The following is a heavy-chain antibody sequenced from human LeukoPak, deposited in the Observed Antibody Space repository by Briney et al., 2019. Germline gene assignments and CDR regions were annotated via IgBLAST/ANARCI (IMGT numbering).Heavy chain of an antibody. V-gene: IGHV1-8*01. Sequence: ASVKVSCKASGYTFTSYDINRVRQATGQGLEWMGWMNPNSGNTGYAQKFQGRVTMTRNTSISTAYMELSSLRSEDTAVYYCARGGYCSSTSCSPYYYYGMDVWGQGTTVTVSS. J-gene: IGHJ6*02. D-gene: IGHD2-2*01. CDR3: ARGGYCSSTSCSPYYYYGMDV. CDR1: GYTFTSYD. CDR2: MNPNSGNT.